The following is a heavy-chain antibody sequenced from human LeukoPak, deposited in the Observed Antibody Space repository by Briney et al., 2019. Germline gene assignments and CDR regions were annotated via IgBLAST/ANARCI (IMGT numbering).Heavy chain of an antibody. CDR1: GYTFTSYD. V-gene: IGHV1-2*02. J-gene: IGHJ3*02. Sequence: ASVKVSCKASGYTFTSYDINWVRQATGQGLEWMGWINPNSGGTNYAQKFQGRVTMTRDTSISTAYMELSRLRSDDTAVYYCARASPGYSSGWYQANAFDIWGQGTMVTVSS. CDR3: ARASPGYSSGWYQANAFDI. CDR2: INPNSGGT. D-gene: IGHD6-19*01.